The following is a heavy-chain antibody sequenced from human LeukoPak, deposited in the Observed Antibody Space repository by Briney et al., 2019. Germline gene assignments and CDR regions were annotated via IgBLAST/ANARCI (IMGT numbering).Heavy chain of an antibody. D-gene: IGHD6-13*01. Sequence: ASVQVSCKASVCTFSSYAISWVRQAPGQGLEWMGRIIPILGIANYAQKFQGRVTITADKSTSTAYMELSSLRSEDTAVYYCARGNGYSNAYYFDYWGQGTLVTVSS. V-gene: IGHV1-69*04. CDR1: VCTFSSYA. CDR3: ARGNGYSNAYYFDY. J-gene: IGHJ4*02. CDR2: IIPILGIA.